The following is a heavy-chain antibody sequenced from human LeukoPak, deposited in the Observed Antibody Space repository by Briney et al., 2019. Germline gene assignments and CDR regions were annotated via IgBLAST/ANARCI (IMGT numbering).Heavy chain of an antibody. CDR3: AKAELGVDTFFDY. J-gene: IGHJ4*02. V-gene: IGHV3-23*01. CDR2: VRGSGGTT. D-gene: IGHD3-3*01. Sequence: GGSLRLSCAASGFTFSSYAMYWVRQAPGKGLEWVSVVRGSGGTTYYADSVKGRFTISRDNSKRTLFLQMNSLRAEDTAFYYCAKAELGVDTFFDYWGQGTLVTVSS. CDR1: GFTFSSYA.